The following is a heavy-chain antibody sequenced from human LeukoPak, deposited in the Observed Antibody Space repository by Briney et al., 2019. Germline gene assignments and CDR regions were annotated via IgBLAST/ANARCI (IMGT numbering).Heavy chain of an antibody. CDR1: GFTFDDYA. V-gene: IGHV3-9*01. CDR2: ISWNSGSI. J-gene: IGHJ4*02. Sequence: PGRSLRLSCAASGFTFDDYAMHWVRQAPGKGLEWVSGISWNSGSIGYADSVKGRFTISRDNAKNSLYLQMNSLRAEDTALYYCAKDMSSSWYGASHYWGQGTLVTVSS. D-gene: IGHD6-13*01. CDR3: AKDMSSSWYGASHY.